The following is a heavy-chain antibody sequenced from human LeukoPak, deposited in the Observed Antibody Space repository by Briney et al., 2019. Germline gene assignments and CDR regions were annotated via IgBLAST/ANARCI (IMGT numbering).Heavy chain of an antibody. CDR2: ISSSSSYI. Sequence: GGSLRLSCAASGFTFSSYSMNWVRQAPGKGLEWVSSISSSSSYIYYADSVKGRFTISRDNAKNSLYLQMNSLRAEDTAVYYCARGGIVGAIFDAFDIWGQGTMVTVSS. J-gene: IGHJ3*02. CDR1: GFTFSSYS. CDR3: ARGGIVGAIFDAFDI. V-gene: IGHV3-21*01. D-gene: IGHD1-26*01.